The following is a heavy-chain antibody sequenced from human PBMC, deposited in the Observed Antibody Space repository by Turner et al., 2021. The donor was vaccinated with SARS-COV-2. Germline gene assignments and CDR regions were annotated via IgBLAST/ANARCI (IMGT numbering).Heavy chain of an antibody. J-gene: IGHJ6*02. CDR1: EFTFSSYG. V-gene: IGHV3-30*18. D-gene: IGHD5-12*01. Sequence: QVQLVESGGGVVQPGRSLRLSCAASEFTFSSYGMHWVRQAPGKGLEWVAVISYDGSNKYYADSVKGRFTISRDNSKNTLYLQMNSLRAEDTAVYYCAKVSPNRGLRPYYYYYGMDVWGQGTTVTVSS. CDR2: ISYDGSNK. CDR3: AKVSPNRGLRPYYYYYGMDV.